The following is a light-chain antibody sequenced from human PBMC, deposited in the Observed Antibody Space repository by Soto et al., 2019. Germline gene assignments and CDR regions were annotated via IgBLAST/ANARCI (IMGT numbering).Light chain of an antibody. CDR1: QSVSTN. Sequence: EIVMTQSPATLSVSPGERATLSCRASQSVSTNLAWYQQKPGQAPRLLIYGASTRATGIPARFSGSGSGTEFTLTISSLQSEDFAVCYCQHYNNWYTFGQGTRLGIK. CDR2: GAS. J-gene: IGKJ5*01. V-gene: IGKV3-15*01. CDR3: QHYNNWYT.